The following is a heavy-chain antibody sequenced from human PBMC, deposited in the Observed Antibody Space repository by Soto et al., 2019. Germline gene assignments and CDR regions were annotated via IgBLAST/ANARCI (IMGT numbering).Heavy chain of an antibody. CDR2: INPIDGST. CDR1: GYTFTNYY. D-gene: IGHD3-3*01. CDR3: ARDLYDFRSQNLDY. Sequence: QVQLVQSGAEMKKPGASVKVSCKTSGYTFTNYYMHWVRQAPGQGLEWMGIINPIDGSTTYAQNFRGKVTMTRDTSTSTVYLALSSLRSEDTAVYYCARDLYDFRSQNLDYGGQGTLVHVSS. V-gene: IGHV1-46*03. J-gene: IGHJ4*02.